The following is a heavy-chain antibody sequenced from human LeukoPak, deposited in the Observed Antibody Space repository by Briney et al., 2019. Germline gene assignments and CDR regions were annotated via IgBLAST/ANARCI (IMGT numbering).Heavy chain of an antibody. CDR2: ISGSAWTI. Sequence: PGGSLRLSCVASGFTFRSYSMNWVRQAPGKGPEWVSSISGSAWTIYDTDSVKGRFTTSRDNAKNSLYLQMNSLRPEDTAVYFCTRDIRLTTDRDAFDIWGQGTKVTVSS. D-gene: IGHD1-14*01. J-gene: IGHJ3*02. CDR1: GFTFRSYS. V-gene: IGHV3-21*01. CDR3: TRDIRLTTDRDAFDI.